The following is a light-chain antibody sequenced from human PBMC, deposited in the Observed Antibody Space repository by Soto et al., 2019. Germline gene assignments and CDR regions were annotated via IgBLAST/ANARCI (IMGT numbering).Light chain of an antibody. CDR1: QSVLYSSNNKNY. V-gene: IGKV4-1*01. CDR2: WAS. Sequence: DIVMTQSPDSLAVPLGERATINCKSSQSVLYSSNNKNYLAWYQQKPGQPPKLLIYWASTRESGVPDRFSGSGSGTDFTLTISSPQAEDVAVYYCQQYYSTPHTFGQGTKLEIK. CDR3: QQYYSTPHT. J-gene: IGKJ2*01.